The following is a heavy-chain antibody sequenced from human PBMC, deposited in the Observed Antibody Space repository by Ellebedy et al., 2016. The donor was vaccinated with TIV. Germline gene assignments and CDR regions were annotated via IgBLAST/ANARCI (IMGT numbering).Heavy chain of an antibody. CDR2: ISDDGRAY. J-gene: IGHJ6*02. CDR3: AKKVAPATATYGMDV. V-gene: IGHV3-30-3*02. CDR1: GFIFSHYH. Sequence: GESLKISCAPSGFIFSHYHMHWVRQAPGKGLEWVAVISDDGRAYFHADSVKGRFTISRDNSKNTLYLQMNSLRAEDTAVYYCAKKVAPATATYGMDVWGQGTTVTVS. D-gene: IGHD2-2*01.